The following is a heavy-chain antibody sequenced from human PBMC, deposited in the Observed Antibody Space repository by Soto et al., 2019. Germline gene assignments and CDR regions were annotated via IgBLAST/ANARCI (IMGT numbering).Heavy chain of an antibody. Sequence: VASVKVSCKASGDTFTSYDINWVRQATGQGLEWMGWMNPNSGNTGYAQKFQGRVTMTRNTSIRTAYMELSSLRSEDTAVHYCARAPAAGVGYWGQGTLVTVSS. V-gene: IGHV1-8*01. CDR1: GDTFTSYD. CDR3: ARAPAAGVGY. D-gene: IGHD6-13*01. CDR2: MNPNSGNT. J-gene: IGHJ4*02.